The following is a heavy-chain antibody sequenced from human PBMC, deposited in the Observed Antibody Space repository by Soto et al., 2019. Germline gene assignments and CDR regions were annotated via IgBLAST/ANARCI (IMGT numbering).Heavy chain of an antibody. CDR3: ARHPNYYGPGSNWFDP. CDR1: EYSFTSYW. D-gene: IGHD3-10*01. Sequence: EVQLVQSGAVVKKPGESLRISCQVSEYSFTSYWITWVRQTPGKGLEWMGRIHPGDSDIKYSSSFEGHVTITVDKSISTAYLQWSSLKASDTAMYYCARHPNYYGPGSNWFDPWGQGTLVTVSS. J-gene: IGHJ5*02. V-gene: IGHV5-10-1*03. CDR2: IHPGDSDI.